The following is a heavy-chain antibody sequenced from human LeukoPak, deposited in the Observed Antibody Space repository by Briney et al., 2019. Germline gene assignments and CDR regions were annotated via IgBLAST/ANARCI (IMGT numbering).Heavy chain of an antibody. V-gene: IGHV3-23*01. J-gene: IGHJ3*02. Sequence: GGSLRLFCGASGFTFSVHGMSWVRQAPEKGLGWLSVISVSVVSTYYAGSVKGQFTISRDNSKTTLYLKMNSLRAEDTAVYYCGTVGATGAFDIWGQGTMVTVSS. D-gene: IGHD1-26*01. CDR2: ISVSVVST. CDR3: GTVGATGAFDI. CDR1: GFTFSVHG.